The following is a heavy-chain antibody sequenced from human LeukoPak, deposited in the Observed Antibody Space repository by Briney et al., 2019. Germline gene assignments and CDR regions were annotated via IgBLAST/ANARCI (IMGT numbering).Heavy chain of an antibody. D-gene: IGHD1-26*01. CDR2: INHSGST. CDR1: GGSFSGYY. J-gene: IGHJ4*02. Sequence: PSETLSLTCAVYGGSFSGYYWSWIRQPPGKGLEWIGEINHSGSTNYNPSLKSRVTISVDTSKNQFSLKLSSVTAADTAVYYCARGQVGAAFDYWGQGTLVTVSS. V-gene: IGHV4-34*01. CDR3: ARGQVGAAFDY.